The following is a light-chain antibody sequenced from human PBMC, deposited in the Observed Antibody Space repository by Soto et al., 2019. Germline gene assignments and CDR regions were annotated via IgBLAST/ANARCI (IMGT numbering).Light chain of an antibody. J-gene: IGKJ1*01. CDR1: KSVATS. CDR2: NVS. V-gene: IGKV3-11*01. CDR3: QQRHNWPRT. Sequence: EIVLTQSPDTLSLSPGERATLSCRATKSVATSLVWYQQKPGQAPRLLIYNVSARATGIPVRFSGSGSGTDVTRTISRLAPDDFAVYYCQQRHNWPRTFGQGTRVEI.